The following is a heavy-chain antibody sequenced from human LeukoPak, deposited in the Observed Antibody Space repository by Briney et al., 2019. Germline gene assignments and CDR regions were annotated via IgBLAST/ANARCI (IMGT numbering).Heavy chain of an antibody. J-gene: IGHJ4*02. V-gene: IGHV1-18*01. Sequence: ASVKVSCKASGYTFTSYGISWVRQAPGQGLEWMGWISAYNGNTNYAQKLQGRVTMTTDTSTSTAYMELRSLRSDDTAVYYCARDWGVDSLGYSYGKRGSTRLDYWGQGTLVTVAS. D-gene: IGHD5-18*01. CDR2: ISAYNGNT. CDR1: GYTFTSYG. CDR3: ARDWGVDSLGYSYGKRGSTRLDY.